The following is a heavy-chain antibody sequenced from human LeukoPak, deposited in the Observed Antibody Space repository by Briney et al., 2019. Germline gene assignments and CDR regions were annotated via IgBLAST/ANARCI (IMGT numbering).Heavy chain of an antibody. CDR1: GFTFSDYY. CDR2: ISTDGNNE. Sequence: PGGSLRLSCAASGFTFSDYYLSWVRQAPGKGLEWVAVISTDGNNEYYASSVKGRFTISRDNSKNTVYLQMTSLRTEDTAVYYCAKDQIGWAPGYVSGPLDQWGQGTLVTVSS. V-gene: IGHV3-30*18. D-gene: IGHD6-19*01. CDR3: AKDQIGWAPGYVSGPLDQ. J-gene: IGHJ4*02.